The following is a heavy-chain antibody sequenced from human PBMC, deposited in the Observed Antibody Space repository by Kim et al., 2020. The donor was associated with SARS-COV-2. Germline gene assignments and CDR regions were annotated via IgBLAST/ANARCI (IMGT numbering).Heavy chain of an antibody. CDR1: GFTFSSYS. D-gene: IGHD6-19*01. V-gene: IGHV3-48*04. Sequence: GGSLRLSCAASGFTFSSYSMNWVRQAPGKGLEWVSYISSSSSTIYYADSVKGRFTIYRDNAKNSLYLQMNRLRAEDTAVYYCARELIEQCQDYWGQGTLVTLSS. J-gene: IGHJ4*02. CDR3: ARELIEQCQDY. CDR2: ISSSSSTI.